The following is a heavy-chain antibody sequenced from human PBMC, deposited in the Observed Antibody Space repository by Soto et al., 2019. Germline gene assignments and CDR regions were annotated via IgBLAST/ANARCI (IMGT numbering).Heavy chain of an antibody. CDR1: GYSFTSYW. V-gene: IGHV5-51*01. D-gene: IGHD4-4*01. CDR3: AILVDDYSLPDGMDF. Sequence: PGESLKISCKGSGYSFTSYWIGWVRQMPGKGLEWMGIIYPGDSDTRYSPSFQGQVTISADKSISTAYLQWSSLKASDTAMYYCAILVDDYSLPDGMDFWGPGTTVTVSS. CDR2: IYPGDSDT. J-gene: IGHJ6*02.